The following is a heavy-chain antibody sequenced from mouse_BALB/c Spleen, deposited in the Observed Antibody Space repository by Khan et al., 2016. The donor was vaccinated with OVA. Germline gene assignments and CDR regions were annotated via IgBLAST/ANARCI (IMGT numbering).Heavy chain of an antibody. Sequence: QMQLEESGPGLVQPSQSLSITCTVSGFSLNTYGIHWIRQSQGKGLEWLGVIRSGGSTDYNGAFISRLNITKDNYKSQVFFKMNSLQADDTAIYYCARNSYMYDFTYWGQGTLVTVSA. CDR1: GFSLNTYG. J-gene: IGHJ3*01. D-gene: IGHD2-14*01. CDR2: IRSGGST. V-gene: IGHV2-2*01. CDR3: ARNSYMYDFTY.